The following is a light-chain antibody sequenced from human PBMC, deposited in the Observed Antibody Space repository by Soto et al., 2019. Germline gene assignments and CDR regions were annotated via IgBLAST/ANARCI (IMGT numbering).Light chain of an antibody. J-gene: IGKJ1*01. CDR3: QQRSNWPPWT. Sequence: EIVLTQSPATLSLSPGERATLSCRASQSVSSYLAWYQQKPGQAPRLLIYDASNSATGIPARFSGSGSGTDFTLTISSLEPEDFAVYYCQQRSNWPPWTFGQGTKGEIK. CDR1: QSVSSY. CDR2: DAS. V-gene: IGKV3-11*01.